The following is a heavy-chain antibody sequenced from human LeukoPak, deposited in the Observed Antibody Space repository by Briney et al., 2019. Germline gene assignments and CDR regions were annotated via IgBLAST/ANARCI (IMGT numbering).Heavy chain of an antibody. Sequence: SETLSLTCTVSGGSINRYYWSWLRQPPGKGLEWIGFVYYSASTNYNPSLLSRVTISVDTSKNQFSLKLSSVTAADTAVYYCARDVMGYCSSASCYSYFDYWGQGTLVTVTS. CDR3: ARDVMGYCSSASCYSYFDY. V-gene: IGHV4-59*01. D-gene: IGHD2-2*01. CDR2: VYYSAST. J-gene: IGHJ4*02. CDR1: GGSINRYY.